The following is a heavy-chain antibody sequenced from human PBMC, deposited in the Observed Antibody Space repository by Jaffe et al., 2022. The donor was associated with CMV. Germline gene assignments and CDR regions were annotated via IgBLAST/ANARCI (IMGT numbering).Heavy chain of an antibody. V-gene: IGHV4-39*01. J-gene: IGHJ4*02. D-gene: IGHD3-16*01. CDR1: GVSINKNTYF. CDR2: VYYSGAT. CDR3: ASGRRGFMVTEYFDY. Sequence: QLHLEESGPGLVKPSETLSLTCTVSGVSINKNTYFWAWIRQSPGENLEWIGSVYYSGATVYNPSLESRITMSGDTSKNQFSLRLNSATAADTAIYYCASGRRGFMVTEYFDYWGRGILVTVSS.